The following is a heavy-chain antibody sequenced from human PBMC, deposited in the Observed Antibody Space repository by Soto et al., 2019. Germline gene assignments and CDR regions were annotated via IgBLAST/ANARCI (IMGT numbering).Heavy chain of an antibody. V-gene: IGHV1-18*01. J-gene: IGHJ4*02. CDR1: GYTFTSYG. CDR2: ISAYNGNT. D-gene: IGHD3-3*01. Sequence: ASVKVSCKASGYTFTSYGISWVRQAPGQGLEWMGWISAYNGNTNYAQKLQGRVTMTTDTSTSTAYMELRSLRSDDTAVYYCARDCSYYDFWSGYLAFDYWGQGTLVTVSS. CDR3: ARDCSYYDFWSGYLAFDY.